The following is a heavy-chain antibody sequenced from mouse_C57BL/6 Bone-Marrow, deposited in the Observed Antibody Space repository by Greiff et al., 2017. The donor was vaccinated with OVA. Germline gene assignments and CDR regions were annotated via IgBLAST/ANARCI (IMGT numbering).Heavy chain of an antibody. J-gene: IGHJ3*01. CDR3: EREYGSSTWFAY. CDR1: GYAFSSSW. CDR2: IYPGDGDT. Sequence: VQLQQSGPELVKPGASVKISCKASGYAFSSSWMNWVKQRPGKGLEWIGRIYPGDGDTNYNGKFKGKATLTAAKSSSTAYMQLSSLTSEDSAVYVGEREYGSSTWFAYWGQGTLVTVSA. D-gene: IGHD1-1*01. V-gene: IGHV1-82*01.